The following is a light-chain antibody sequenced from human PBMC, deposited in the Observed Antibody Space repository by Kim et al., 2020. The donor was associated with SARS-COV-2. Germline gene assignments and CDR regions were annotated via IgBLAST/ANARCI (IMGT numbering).Light chain of an antibody. CDR2: GNS. CDR3: QSYYSSLSGSGV. Sequence: QSVLTQPPSVSGAPGQRVTISCTGSSSNIGAGYDVHWYQQLPGTAPKLLIYGNSNRPSGVPDRFSGSKSGTSASLVITGLQAEDEADYYCQSYYSSLSGSGVFGTGTKVTVL. J-gene: IGLJ1*01. CDR1: SSNIGAGYD. V-gene: IGLV1-40*01.